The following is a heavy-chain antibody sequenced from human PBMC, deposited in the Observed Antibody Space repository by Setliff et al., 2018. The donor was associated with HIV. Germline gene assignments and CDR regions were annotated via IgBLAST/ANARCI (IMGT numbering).Heavy chain of an antibody. CDR3: AKGSYSSGRYDNYLDY. Sequence: GGSLRLSCAASGFTFDDYAMHWVRQAPGKGLVCVSRVNNDGSSTTYADSVKGRFTISRDNAKNTVYLQMNSLRVEDTAVYYCAKGSYSSGRYDNYLDYWGQGALVTVSS. V-gene: IGHV3-74*03. CDR1: GFTFDDYA. J-gene: IGHJ4*02. D-gene: IGHD3-22*01. CDR2: VNNDGSST.